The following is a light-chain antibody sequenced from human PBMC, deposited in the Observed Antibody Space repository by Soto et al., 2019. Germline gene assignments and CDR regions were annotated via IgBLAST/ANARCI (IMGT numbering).Light chain of an antibody. Sequence: EIVLTQSPGTLSLSPGERATLSCRASQSINNRYLAWYQQKPGQAPRLLIYAASSRATGIPDRFSGSWSGTDFTLTISRLEPEDFAVYYCQQFGSSPGFTFGPGTNVDIK. CDR2: AAS. CDR3: QQFGSSPGFT. J-gene: IGKJ3*01. V-gene: IGKV3-20*01. CDR1: QSINNRY.